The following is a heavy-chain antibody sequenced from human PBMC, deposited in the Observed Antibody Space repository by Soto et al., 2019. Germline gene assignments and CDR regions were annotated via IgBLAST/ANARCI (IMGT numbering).Heavy chain of an antibody. CDR2: ISAYNGNT. CDR3: ARDGSLRYFDWLLSQSYYYYGMDV. Sequence: ASVKVSCKASGYTFTSYGISWVRQAPGQGLEWMGWISAYNGNTNYAQKLQGRVTMTTDTSTSTAYMELRSLRSDDTAVYYCARDGSLRYFDWLLSQSYYYYGMDVWGQGTTVTVS. V-gene: IGHV1-18*01. J-gene: IGHJ6*02. D-gene: IGHD3-9*01. CDR1: GYTFTSYG.